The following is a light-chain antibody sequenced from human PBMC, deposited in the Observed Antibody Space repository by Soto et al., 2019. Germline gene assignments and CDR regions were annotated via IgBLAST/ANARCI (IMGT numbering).Light chain of an antibody. J-gene: IGLJ3*02. CDR1: SRDVGGYKF. CDR3: TSYTLDNPTWA. V-gene: IGLV2-14*01. CDR2: EVT. Sequence: QSALTQPASVSGSPGQSITISCTGTSRDVGGYKFVSWLQQHPGKAPKLLIYEVTNRPSGVSDRIAGSRSGNTAFLTISGLQDEDEADYYCTSYTLDNPTWAFGGGTKLTVL.